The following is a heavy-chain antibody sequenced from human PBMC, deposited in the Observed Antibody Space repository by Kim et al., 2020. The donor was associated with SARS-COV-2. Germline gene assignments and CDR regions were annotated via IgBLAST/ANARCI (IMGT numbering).Heavy chain of an antibody. CDR2: ISNSGSTI. CDR3: ARGNYYGSGSIIGSGMDV. CDR1: GFTFIDYY. J-gene: IGHJ6*01. V-gene: IGHV3-11*04. Sequence: GGSLRLSCAASGFTFIDYYMSWIRQAPGKGLDWVAYISNSGSTIYYGDSAKGRFSISRDNAKNSLYLQMNSLRAEDTAVYYCARGNYYGSGSIIGSGMDV. D-gene: IGHD3-10*01.